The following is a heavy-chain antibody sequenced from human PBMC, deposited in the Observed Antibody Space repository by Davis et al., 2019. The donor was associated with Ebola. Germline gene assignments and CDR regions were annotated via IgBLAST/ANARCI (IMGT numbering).Heavy chain of an antibody. CDR2: IWYDGSNK. Sequence: GESLKISCAASGFTFSSYWMSWVRQAPGKGLEWVAVIWYDGSNKYYADSVKGRFTISRDNSKNTLYLQMNSLRAEDTAVYYCARDHDCSGGSCYSVGYWGQGTLVTVSS. CDR3: ARDHDCSGGSCYSVGY. J-gene: IGHJ4*02. V-gene: IGHV3-33*08. D-gene: IGHD2-15*01. CDR1: GFTFSSYW.